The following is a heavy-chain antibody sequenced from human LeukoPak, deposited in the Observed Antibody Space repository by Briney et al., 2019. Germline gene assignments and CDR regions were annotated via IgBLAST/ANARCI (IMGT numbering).Heavy chain of an antibody. CDR3: ARAYSGFSSRGFDY. J-gene: IGHJ4*02. CDR1: GFSFSNYG. CDR2: IWYDGSNK. V-gene: IGHV3-33*01. D-gene: IGHD5-12*01. Sequence: GGSLRLSCAASGFSFSNYGMHWVRQAPGKGLEWVADIWYDGSNKYYADSVKGRFTISRDNSKNTVSLQMTSLRAEDTAVYYCARAYSGFSSRGFDYWGQGTLVSVSS.